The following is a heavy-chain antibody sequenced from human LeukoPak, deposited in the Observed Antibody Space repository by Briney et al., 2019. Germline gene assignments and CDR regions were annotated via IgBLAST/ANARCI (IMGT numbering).Heavy chain of an antibody. CDR2: ANHSGST. D-gene: IGHD3-22*01. V-gene: IGHV4-34*01. CDR3: ARAMGSSGYYYDY. CDR1: GGSFSGYY. Sequence: SETLSLTCAVYGGSFSGYYWSWIRQPPEKGLEWIGEANHSGSTNYNPSLKSRVTISVDTSKNQFSLKLSSVTAADTAVYYCARAMGSSGYYYDYWGQGTLVTVSS. J-gene: IGHJ4*02.